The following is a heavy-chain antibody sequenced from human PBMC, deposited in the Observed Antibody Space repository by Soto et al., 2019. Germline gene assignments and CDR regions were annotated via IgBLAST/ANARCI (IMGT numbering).Heavy chain of an antibody. CDR1: GFTFNTFD. CDR2: IRGADGRT. Sequence: EVQLLESGGGLVQPGGSLRLSCAASGFTFNTFDMTWVRQAPGKGLEWVSDIRGADGRTYYADSLKGRFTISRDNSKNTLFLQVTSLRVEDTAVYYCVKGAWCDDWGQGTLVTVSS. V-gene: IGHV3-23*01. D-gene: IGHD6-19*01. J-gene: IGHJ4*02. CDR3: VKGAWCDD.